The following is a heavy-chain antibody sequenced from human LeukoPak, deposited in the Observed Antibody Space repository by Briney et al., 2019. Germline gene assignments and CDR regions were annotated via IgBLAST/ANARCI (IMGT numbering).Heavy chain of an antibody. D-gene: IGHD2-2*01. Sequence: PGGSLRLSCAASGFTFSSYSMNWVRQAPGKGLEWVSVIYSGGSIYYADSVKGRFTISRDNSKNTLYLQMNSLRAEDTAVYYCARDGPARWFDPWGQGTLVTVSS. CDR3: ARDGPARWFDP. CDR1: GFTFSSYS. V-gene: IGHV3-53*01. CDR2: IYSGGSI. J-gene: IGHJ5*02.